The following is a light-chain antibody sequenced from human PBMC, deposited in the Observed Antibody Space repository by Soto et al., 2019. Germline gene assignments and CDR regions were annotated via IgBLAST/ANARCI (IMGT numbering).Light chain of an antibody. Sequence: QSALTQPRSVSGSPGHSVTISCSGTSSDIGSYDYVSWYQQNPGQAPKPIIFDVITRPSGVPDRFSGSKSGNTASLTISGLQIDDEADYYCCSYGGRYSGLFGGGTKLTVL. V-gene: IGLV2-11*01. CDR1: SSDIGSYDY. J-gene: IGLJ3*02. CDR2: DVI. CDR3: CSYGGRYSGL.